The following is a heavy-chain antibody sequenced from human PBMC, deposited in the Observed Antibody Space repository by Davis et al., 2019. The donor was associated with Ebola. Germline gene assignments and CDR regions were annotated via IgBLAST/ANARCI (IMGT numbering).Heavy chain of an antibody. V-gene: IGHV1-24*01. CDR3: ATDLRLPFDY. D-gene: IGHD4-11*01. J-gene: IGHJ4*02. Sequence: ASVKVSCKVSGDTLNELSRHWVRQAPGRGLEWMGGFDPEDGKSIYAQKFQNRITMTEDTSTHTAYMELSSLRSEDTAVYYCATDLRLPFDYWGQGTLVTVSS. CDR1: GDTLNELS. CDR2: FDPEDGKS.